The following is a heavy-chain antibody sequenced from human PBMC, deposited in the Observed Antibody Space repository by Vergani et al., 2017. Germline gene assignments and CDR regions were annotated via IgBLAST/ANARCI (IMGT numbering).Heavy chain of an antibody. J-gene: IGHJ4*02. CDR3: AKDRISGSYYVANVVY. D-gene: IGHD1-26*01. Sequence: EVQLLESGGGLVQPGGSLRLSCAASGFTFSSYAMSWVRQAPGKGLEWVSAISGSGGSTYYADSVKGRFTISRDNSKNTLYLQMNSLRAEDTAVYYCAKDRISGSYYVANVVYRGQGTLVTVSS. V-gene: IGHV3-23*01. CDR2: ISGSGGST. CDR1: GFTFSSYA.